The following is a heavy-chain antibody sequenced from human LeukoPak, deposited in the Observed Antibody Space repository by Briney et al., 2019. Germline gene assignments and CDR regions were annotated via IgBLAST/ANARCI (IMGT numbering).Heavy chain of an antibody. D-gene: IGHD3-22*01. V-gene: IGHV3-33*01. CDR3: ASDRSDYYYDSSGLDP. J-gene: IGHJ5*02. CDR2: IWYDGSNK. Sequence: GGSLRLSCAASGFTFSSYGMHWVRQAPGKGLGWGAVIWYDGSNKYYADSVKGRFTISRDNSKNTLYLQMNSLRAEDTAVYYCASDRSDYYYDSSGLDPWGQGTLVTVSS. CDR1: GFTFSSYG.